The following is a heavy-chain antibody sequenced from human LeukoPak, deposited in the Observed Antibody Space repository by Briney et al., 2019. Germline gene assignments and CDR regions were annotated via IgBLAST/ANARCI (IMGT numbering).Heavy chain of an antibody. Sequence: GGSLRLSCAASGFTFSSYGMHWVRQAPGKGLEWVAVISYDGSNKYYADSVKGRFTISRDNSKNTLFLQMGSLRAEDTAVYYCARAAGSYDSSGYYYDYWGQGTLVTVSS. CDR1: GFTFSSYG. CDR3: ARAAGSYDSSGYYYDY. D-gene: IGHD3-22*01. CDR2: ISYDGSNK. V-gene: IGHV3-30*03. J-gene: IGHJ4*02.